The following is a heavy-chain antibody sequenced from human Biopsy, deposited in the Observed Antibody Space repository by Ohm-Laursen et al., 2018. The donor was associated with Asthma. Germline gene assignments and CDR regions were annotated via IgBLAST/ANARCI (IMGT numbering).Heavy chain of an antibody. Sequence: ASVKVSCKASGYTFINYAIHWVRQAPGQRLEWMGWINAGDGNTKYSQKFQGRVTITRDTSASTAYMDLPSLRSEDTAMYYCARTYYDFLKGQVNDAFAMWGQGTMVTVSS. CDR3: ARTYYDFLKGQVNDAFAM. V-gene: IGHV1-3*01. D-gene: IGHD3-9*01. J-gene: IGHJ3*02. CDR1: GYTFINYA. CDR2: INAGDGNT.